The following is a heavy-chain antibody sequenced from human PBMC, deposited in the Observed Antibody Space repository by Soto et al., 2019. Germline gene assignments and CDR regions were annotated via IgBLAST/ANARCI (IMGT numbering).Heavy chain of an antibody. CDR3: ATPWVVIDAFDI. CDR2: INHSGST. V-gene: IGHV4-34*01. J-gene: IGHJ3*02. CDR1: GGSFSGYY. Sequence: SETLSLTCAVYGGSFSGYYWSWIRQPPGKGLEWIGEINHSGSTNYNPSLKSRVTISVDTSKNQFSLKLSSVTAADTAVYYCATPWVVIDAFDIWGQGTMVTVSS. D-gene: IGHD2-21*01.